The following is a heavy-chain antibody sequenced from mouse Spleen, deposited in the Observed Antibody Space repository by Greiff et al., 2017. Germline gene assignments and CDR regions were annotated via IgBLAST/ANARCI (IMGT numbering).Heavy chain of an antibody. CDR3: ARRDFDN. Sequence: LQPSGPGLVQPSHSLSITCTVSGFSLTSYGVHWVRPSPGTGLEWLVVICSGGSTDYNAAFISRLSISKDKSKSQDYVKMNRLQAEDTARNYGARRDFDNGGQGTTLTVSA. CDR1: GFSLTSYG. CDR2: ICSGGST. V-gene: IGHV2-2*01. J-gene: IGHJ2*01.